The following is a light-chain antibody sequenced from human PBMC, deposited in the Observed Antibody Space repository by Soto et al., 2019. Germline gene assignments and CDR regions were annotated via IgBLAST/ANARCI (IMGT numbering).Light chain of an antibody. CDR3: QQRSNWLLT. CDR1: QSVSSY. V-gene: IGKV3-11*01. J-gene: IGKJ4*01. Sequence: EIVLTQSPATLSLSPVESATVFCRASQSVSSYLAWYQQKPGQAPRLLIYDASNRATGIPARFSGSGSGTDFTLTISSLEPEDFAVYYCQQRSNWLLTFGGGTKVEIK. CDR2: DAS.